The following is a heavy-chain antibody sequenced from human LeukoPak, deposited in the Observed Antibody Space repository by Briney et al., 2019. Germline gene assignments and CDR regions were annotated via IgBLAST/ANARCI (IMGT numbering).Heavy chain of an antibody. D-gene: IGHD3-22*01. Sequence: PSETLSLTCTVSGGSISSSSYYWGWIRQPPGKGLEWIGSIYYSGSTYYNPSLKSRVTISVDTSKKQFSLKLSSVTAADTAVYYCAFLLAGVSDGYDNAFDIWGQGTMVTVSS. J-gene: IGHJ3*02. V-gene: IGHV4-39*07. CDR3: AFLLAGVSDGYDNAFDI. CDR2: IYYSGST. CDR1: GGSISSSSYY.